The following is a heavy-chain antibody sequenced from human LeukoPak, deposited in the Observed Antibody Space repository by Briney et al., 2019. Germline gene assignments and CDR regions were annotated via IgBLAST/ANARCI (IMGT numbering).Heavy chain of an antibody. CDR1: GGSFSGYY. CDR3: ASLPPPFDI. V-gene: IGHV4-34*01. Sequence: PSETLSLTCAVYGGSFSGYYWNWIRQPPGKGLEWIGEINHSGSTNYNPSLKSRVTISVDTSKNQFSLKLSSVTAADTAVYYCASLPPPFDIWGQGTMVTISS. J-gene: IGHJ3*02. CDR2: INHSGST.